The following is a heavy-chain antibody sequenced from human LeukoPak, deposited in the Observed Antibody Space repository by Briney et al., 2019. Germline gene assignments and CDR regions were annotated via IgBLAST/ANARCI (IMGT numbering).Heavy chain of an antibody. J-gene: IGHJ6*02. V-gene: IGHV4-59*01. CDR3: ARGRYDFWSGYYTAYYGMDV. CDR1: GGSISSYY. CDR2: IYYSGGT. Sequence: SETLSLTCTVSGGSISSYYWSWIRQPPGRGLEWIGYIYYSGGTNYNPSLKSRVTISVDTSKNQFSLKLSSVTAADTAVYYCARGRYDFWSGYYTAYYGMDVWGQGTTVTVSS. D-gene: IGHD3-3*01.